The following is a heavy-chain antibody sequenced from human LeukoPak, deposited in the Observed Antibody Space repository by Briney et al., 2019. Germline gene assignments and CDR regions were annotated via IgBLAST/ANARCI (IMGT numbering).Heavy chain of an antibody. V-gene: IGHV4-30-4*08. Sequence: SQTLSLTCTVSGVSVGSGDYFWSWIRQPPGKGLEWIGYIYFSGSTDSNPSLESRVTILLDTSKNQFSLKLSSVTAADTAVYYCARDYDFWSGYYYWGQGTLVTVSS. CDR3: ARDYDFWSGYYY. J-gene: IGHJ4*02. CDR1: GVSVGSGDYF. CDR2: IYFSGST. D-gene: IGHD3-3*01.